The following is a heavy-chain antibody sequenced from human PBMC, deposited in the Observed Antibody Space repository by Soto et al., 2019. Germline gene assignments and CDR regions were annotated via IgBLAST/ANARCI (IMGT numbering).Heavy chain of an antibody. CDR1: GFTFSSYA. CDR2: ISGSGGST. Sequence: LRLSCAASGFTFSSYAMSWVRQAPGKGLEWVSAISGSGGSTYYADSVKGRFTISRDNSKNTLYLQMNSLRAEDTAVYYCAKNPTDGYNIFDYWGQGTLVTVSS. V-gene: IGHV3-23*01. J-gene: IGHJ4*02. CDR3: AKNPTDGYNIFDY. D-gene: IGHD5-12*01.